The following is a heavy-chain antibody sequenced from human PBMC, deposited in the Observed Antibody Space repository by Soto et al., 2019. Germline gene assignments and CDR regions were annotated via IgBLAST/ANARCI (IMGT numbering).Heavy chain of an antibody. V-gene: IGHV3-23*01. J-gene: IGHJ4*02. CDR2: ISGSGGST. Sequence: PGGSLRLSCAASGFTFSSYAMSWVRQAPGKGLEWVSGISGSGGSTYYADSVKGRFTISRDSSKNTLFLQMNSLRAEDTAVYYCAKGTHGSGWRLFDYWGQGTLVTVSS. D-gene: IGHD6-19*01. CDR3: AKGTHGSGWRLFDY. CDR1: GFTFSSYA.